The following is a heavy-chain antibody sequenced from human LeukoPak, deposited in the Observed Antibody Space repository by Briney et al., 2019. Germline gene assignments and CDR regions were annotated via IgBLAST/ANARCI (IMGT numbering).Heavy chain of an antibody. J-gene: IGHJ3*01. Sequence: SETLSLTCSISGGSIFTYYWSWVRQPAGKGLEWIGRIHTGGNTNYSPSLKSRVTMSLDTSKNQFSLKLASVTAADTAVYYCARIFDRDVWGQGTMVTVSS. V-gene: IGHV4-4*07. D-gene: IGHD3-22*01. CDR1: GGSIFTYY. CDR2: IHTGGNT. CDR3: ARIFDRDV.